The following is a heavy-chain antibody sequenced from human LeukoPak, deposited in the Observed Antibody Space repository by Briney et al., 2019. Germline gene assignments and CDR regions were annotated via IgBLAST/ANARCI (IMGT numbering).Heavy chain of an antibody. CDR1: GYTFTGYY. J-gene: IGHJ3*02. CDR2: INPNSGGT. Sequence: ASVKVSCKASGYTFTGYYMHWVRQAPGQGLEWMGWINPNSGGTNYAQKFQGWVTMTRDTSISTAYMELSRLRSDDMAVYYCARGERGSYDILTGAFDIWGQGTMVTVSS. V-gene: IGHV1-2*04. D-gene: IGHD3-9*01. CDR3: ARGERGSYDILTGAFDI.